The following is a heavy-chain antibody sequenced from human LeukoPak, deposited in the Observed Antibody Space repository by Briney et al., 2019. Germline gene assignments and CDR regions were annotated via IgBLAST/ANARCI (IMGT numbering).Heavy chain of an antibody. J-gene: IGHJ4*02. CDR2: IRSKANSYAT. D-gene: IGHD4/OR15-4a*01. CDR3: TRLGAKWYFDY. CDR1: GFTFSGSA. Sequence: GGSLRLSCAASGFTFSGSAMHWVRQASGKGLEWVGRIRSKANSYATAYAASVKGRFTISRDDSKNTAYLQMNSLKTEDTAVYYCTRLGAKWYFDYGGQGTVDSVS. V-gene: IGHV3-73*01.